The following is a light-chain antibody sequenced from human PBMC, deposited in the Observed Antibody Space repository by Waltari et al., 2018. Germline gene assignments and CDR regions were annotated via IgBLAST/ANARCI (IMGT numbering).Light chain of an antibody. CDR1: NIGSKS. CDR3: LVWHSTSDHHGV. V-gene: IGLV3-21*04. J-gene: IGLJ2*01. Sequence: SYVVTQSPSVSVAPGETARITCGGDNIGSKSVHCYQQRPGQAPVLVISYDSDRPSGIPERVSGSNSGNTATLTISWVEAEDEADYYCLVWHSTSDHHGVFGGGTKLTVL. CDR2: YDS.